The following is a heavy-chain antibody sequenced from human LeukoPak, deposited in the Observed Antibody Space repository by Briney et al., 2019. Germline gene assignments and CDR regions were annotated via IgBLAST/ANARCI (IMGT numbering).Heavy chain of an antibody. CDR1: GFTFSSYE. CDR2: STGSAI. CDR3: ARDFLRSYYNY. V-gene: IGHV3-48*03. D-gene: IGHD1-26*01. Sequence: GGSLRLSCAASGFTFSSYEMNWVRQAPGKGLEWVSSTGSAIYYADSVKGRFTISRDNAKNSLYLQMNSLRAEDTAVYYCARDFLRSYYNYWGKGTLVTVSS. J-gene: IGHJ4*02.